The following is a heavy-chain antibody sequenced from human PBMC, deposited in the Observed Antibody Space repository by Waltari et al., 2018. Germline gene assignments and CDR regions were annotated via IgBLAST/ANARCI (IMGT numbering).Heavy chain of an antibody. J-gene: IGHJ4*02. CDR2: ISGEVSTI. D-gene: IGHD3-3*01. CDR1: GFTLSGTW. Sequence: EVQLVESGGGLVQPGGSLRLSCAASGFTLSGTWLHWVPQGPGSGMGWVACISGEVSTIIYGDSVKGRFTISRDTAKNTLYLQMNSLRAEDTAVYYCARGADLRGQGILVTVSS. CDR3: ARGADL. V-gene: IGHV3-74*01.